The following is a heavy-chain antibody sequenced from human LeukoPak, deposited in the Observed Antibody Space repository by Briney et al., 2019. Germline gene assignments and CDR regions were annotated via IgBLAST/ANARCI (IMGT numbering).Heavy chain of an antibody. CDR1: GGTFSSSG. V-gene: IGHV1-8*02. CDR3: ATGLNTPNDF. J-gene: IGHJ4*02. CDR2: MNPNNSKT. D-gene: IGHD1-14*01. Sequence: ASVKVSCKASGGTFSSSGISWVRQAPGQGLEWMGWMNPNNSKTGYAQKFQGRVTMTRDTSISTAYMELSSLRSEDTAVYYCATGLNTPNDFWGQGTLVTVSS.